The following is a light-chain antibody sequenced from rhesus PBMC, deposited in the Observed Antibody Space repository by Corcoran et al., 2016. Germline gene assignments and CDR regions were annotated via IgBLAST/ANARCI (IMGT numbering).Light chain of an antibody. CDR1: QSVSSS. V-gene: IGKV3-10*01. CDR2: GAS. CDR3: YQHSSGYS. J-gene: IGKJ2*01. Sequence: QVILTQSPATLSLSPGERATLSCRASQSVSSSLAWYPQKPGPVPRLLIYGASSRATGIPDRFSGSGSGTDFTLTSSSLEPEDVGVYHCYQHSSGYSFGQGTKVEIK.